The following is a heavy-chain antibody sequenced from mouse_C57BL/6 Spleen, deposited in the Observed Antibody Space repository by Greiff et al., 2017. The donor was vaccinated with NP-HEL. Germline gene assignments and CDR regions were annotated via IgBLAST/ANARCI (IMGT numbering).Heavy chain of an antibody. J-gene: IGHJ4*01. CDR3: VRGNWDAAMDY. CDR1: GFSFNTYA. V-gene: IGHV10-1*01. Sequence: GGGLVQPKGSLKLSCAASGFSFNTYAMNWVRQAPGKGLEWVARIRSKSNNYATYYADSVKDRFTISRDDSESMLYLQMNNLKTEDTAMYYCVRGNWDAAMDYWGQGTSVTVSS. CDR2: IRSKSNNYAT. D-gene: IGHD4-1*01.